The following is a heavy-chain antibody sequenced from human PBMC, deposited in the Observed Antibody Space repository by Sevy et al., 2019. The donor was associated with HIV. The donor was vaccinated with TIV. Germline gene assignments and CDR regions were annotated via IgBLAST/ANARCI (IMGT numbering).Heavy chain of an antibody. D-gene: IGHD3-22*01. V-gene: IGHV3-23*01. CDR3: AKVVKGGYYYYSSGYYDY. Sequence: GGSLRLSCAASGFTFSSYAMSWVRQAPGKGLEWVSAISGSGGSTYYADSVKGRFTISRDNSKNTQYLQMSSLRAEDTAVYYCAKVVKGGYYYYSSGYYDYWGQGTLVTVSS. CDR2: ISGSGGST. J-gene: IGHJ4*02. CDR1: GFTFSSYA.